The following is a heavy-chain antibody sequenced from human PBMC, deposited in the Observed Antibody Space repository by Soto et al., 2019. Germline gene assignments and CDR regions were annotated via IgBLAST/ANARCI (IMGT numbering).Heavy chain of an antibody. CDR3: AREIRYGSGSPPNYYGMDV. CDR1: GYSFTSYW. D-gene: IGHD3-10*01. Sequence: EVQLVQSGAEVKKPGESLKISCKGSGYSFTSYWIGWVRQMPGKGLEWMGIIYPGDSDTRYSPSFQGQVTISADKSISTAYLQWSSLKASDTAMYYCAREIRYGSGSPPNYYGMDVWGQGTLVTVSS. J-gene: IGHJ6*02. CDR2: IYPGDSDT. V-gene: IGHV5-51*01.